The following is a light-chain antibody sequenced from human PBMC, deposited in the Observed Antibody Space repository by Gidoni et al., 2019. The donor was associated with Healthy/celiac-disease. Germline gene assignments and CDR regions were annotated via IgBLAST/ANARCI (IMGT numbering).Light chain of an antibody. V-gene: IGKV2-28*01. CDR2: LGS. CDR1: QSLLHSNGYNY. CDR3: MQALQTRT. J-gene: IGKJ1*01. Sequence: DIVMTQSPRSLPVTPGEPASISCRSSQSLLHSNGYNYLDWYLQKPGQSPQLLIYLGSNRASGVPDRCSGSGSGTDFTLKISRVEAEDVGVYYCMQALQTRTFGQGTKVEIK.